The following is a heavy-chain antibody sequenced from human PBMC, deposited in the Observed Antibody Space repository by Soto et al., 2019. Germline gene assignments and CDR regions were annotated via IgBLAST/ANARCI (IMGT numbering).Heavy chain of an antibody. CDR3: ARGTYFDSAWGTYRVGSSGCFDY. CDR1: GGSISSGDNY. CDR2: IHSSGST. D-gene: IGHD3-16*02. J-gene: IGHJ4*02. V-gene: IGHV4-30-4*01. Sequence: QVQLQESGPGLVKPLQTLSLTCSISGGSISSGDNYWSWIRQPPGKGLEWIGYIHSSGSTFYNPSLKSRVTISIDTSKNQFSLKLSSVTAADTAVYSCARGTYFDSAWGTYRVGSSGCFDYWGQGTLVSVSS.